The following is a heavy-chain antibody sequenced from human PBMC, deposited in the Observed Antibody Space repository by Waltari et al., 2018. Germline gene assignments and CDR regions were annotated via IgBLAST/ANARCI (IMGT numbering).Heavy chain of an antibody. J-gene: IGHJ4*02. V-gene: IGHV3-49*04. CDR3: SRGPLWFGEANFDY. D-gene: IGHD3-10*01. CDR2: IRSKPCGGTT. CDR1: GFTFGAFV. Sequence: EVQVKESGGGQVQPGRSLRLTCTGSGFTFGAFVRNWVRWAPGKGLEWVGFIRSKPCGGTTEYAASVRGRFSISRDDSKGIAYLEMNSLKPEDTGIYYCSRGPLWFGEANFDYWGQGTLVTVSS.